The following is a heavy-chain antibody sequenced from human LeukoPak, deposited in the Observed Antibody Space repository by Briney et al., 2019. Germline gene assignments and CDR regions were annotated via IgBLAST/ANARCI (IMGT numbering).Heavy chain of an antibody. CDR3: ARDAGRAVAGIGSDY. D-gene: IGHD6-19*01. J-gene: IGHJ4*02. CDR1: GGIFSSYA. Sequence: PVKVSCMASGGIFSSYASSWVRQAPGKGLEWMGGIIPMLGTENYAQKFQGRVPITAHQSKSPAYTELSSQRSEDRAVFYCARDAGRAVAGIGSDYWRRAT. CDR2: IIPMLGTE. V-gene: IGHV1-69*13.